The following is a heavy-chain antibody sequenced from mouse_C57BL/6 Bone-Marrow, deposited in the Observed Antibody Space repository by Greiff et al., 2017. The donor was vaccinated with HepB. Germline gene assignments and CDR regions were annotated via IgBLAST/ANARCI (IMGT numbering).Heavy chain of an antibody. CDR1: GFTFSDYY. J-gene: IGHJ1*03. CDR2: INYDGSST. CDR3: ARDGIWYFDV. Sequence: EVKVVESEGGLVQPGSSMKLSCTASGFTFSDYYMAWVRQVPEKGLEWVANINYDGSSTYYLDSLKSRFIISRDNAKNILYLQMSSLKSEDTATYYCARDGIWYFDVWGTGTTVTVSS. V-gene: IGHV5-16*01.